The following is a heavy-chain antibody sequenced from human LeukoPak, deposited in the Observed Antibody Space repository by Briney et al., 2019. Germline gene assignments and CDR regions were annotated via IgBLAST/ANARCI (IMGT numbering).Heavy chain of an antibody. CDR3: ARRTGTSISWFDP. V-gene: IGHV3-48*03. Sequence: GGSLRLSCADSGFTFSSYEMNWVRQAPGKGLEWVSYIISSGSTIYYEDSVKGRFTISRDNAKNTLYLQMNSLRAEATAVYYCARRTGTSISWFDPWGQGTLVTVSS. CDR2: IISSGSTI. J-gene: IGHJ5*02. D-gene: IGHD1-7*01. CDR1: GFTFSSYE.